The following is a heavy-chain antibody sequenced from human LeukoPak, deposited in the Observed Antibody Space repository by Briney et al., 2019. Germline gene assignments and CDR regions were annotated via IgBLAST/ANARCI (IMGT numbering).Heavy chain of an antibody. J-gene: IGHJ4*02. CDR2: IYASGST. D-gene: IGHD6-13*01. CDR3: AKVGSRYGSFYFDY. CDR1: GGSITGYY. V-gene: IGHV4-4*07. Sequence: PSETLSLTCTVSGGSITGYYWKWIRQPAGKGLEWIGRIYASGSTNYNPSLKSRVTISVDKSKNQFSLNLSSVSAADKAVYYCAKVGSRYGSFYFDYWGQGTLVTVSS.